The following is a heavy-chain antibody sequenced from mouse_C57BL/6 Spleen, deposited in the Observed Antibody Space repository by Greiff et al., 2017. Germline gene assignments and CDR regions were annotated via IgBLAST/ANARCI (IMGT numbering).Heavy chain of an antibody. J-gene: IGHJ4*01. CDR3: ARGITRAMDY. CDR2: ISSGGSYT. Sequence: EVQLQESGGDLVKPGGSLKLSCAASGFTFSSYGMSWVRQTPDKRLEWVATISSGGSYTYYPDSVKGRFTISRDNAKNTLYLQMSSLKSEDTAMYYCARGITRAMDYWGQGTSVTVSS. D-gene: IGHD2-4*01. V-gene: IGHV5-6*01. CDR1: GFTFSSYG.